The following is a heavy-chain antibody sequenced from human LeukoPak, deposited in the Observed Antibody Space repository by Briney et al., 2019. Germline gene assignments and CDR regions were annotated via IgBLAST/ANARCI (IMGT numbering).Heavy chain of an antibody. CDR2: ISYDGSNK. D-gene: IGHD2-2*01. CDR1: GFTFSSYA. V-gene: IGHV3-30-3*01. Sequence: GGSLRLFCAASGFTFSSYAMHWVRQAPGKGLEWVAVISYDGSNKYYADSVKGRFTISRDNSKNTLYLQMNSLRAEDTAVYYCARRGGLRPDLPATGHGMDVWGQGTTVTVSS. J-gene: IGHJ6*02. CDR3: ARRGGLRPDLPATGHGMDV.